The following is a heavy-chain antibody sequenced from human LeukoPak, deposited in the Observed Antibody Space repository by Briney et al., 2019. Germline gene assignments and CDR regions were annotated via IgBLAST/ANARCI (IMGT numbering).Heavy chain of an antibody. D-gene: IGHD2-2*02. CDR1: GFTLSSYS. V-gene: IGHV3-48*02. Sequence: PGGSLRLSCAASGFTLSSYSMNWVRQAPGKGLEWVSYISSSSSTIYYADSVKGRFTISRDNAKNSLYLQMNSLRDEDTAVYYCARDRGYCSSTSCYKWFDPWGQGTLVTVSS. J-gene: IGHJ5*02. CDR3: ARDRGYCSSTSCYKWFDP. CDR2: ISSSSSTI.